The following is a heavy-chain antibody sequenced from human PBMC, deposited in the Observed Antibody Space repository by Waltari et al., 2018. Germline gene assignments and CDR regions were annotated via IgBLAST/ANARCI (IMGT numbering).Heavy chain of an antibody. D-gene: IGHD1-26*01. CDR1: GYSISSGYY. CDR2: IYHSGST. V-gene: IGHV4-38-2*02. CDR3: AREVRIVGASSFDY. Sequence: QVQLQESGPGLVKPSETLSLTCTVSGYSISSGYYWGWLRQPPGKGLEWIGSIYHSGSTYYNPSLKSRVTISVDTSKNQFSLKLSSVTAADTAVYYCAREVRIVGASSFDYWGQGTLVTVSS. J-gene: IGHJ4*02.